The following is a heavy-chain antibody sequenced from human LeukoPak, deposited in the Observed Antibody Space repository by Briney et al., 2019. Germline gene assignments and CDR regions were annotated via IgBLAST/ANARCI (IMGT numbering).Heavy chain of an antibody. Sequence: SVKVSCKASGGTFSSYAISWVRQAPGQGLEWMGGIIPIFGTANYAQKFQGRVTITADESTSTAYMELSSLRSEDTAVYYCAASITIFGVVYYYGMDVWGQGTTVTVSS. J-gene: IGHJ6*02. D-gene: IGHD3-3*01. CDR2: IIPIFGTA. CDR1: GGTFSSYA. V-gene: IGHV1-69*13. CDR3: AASITIFGVVYYYGMDV.